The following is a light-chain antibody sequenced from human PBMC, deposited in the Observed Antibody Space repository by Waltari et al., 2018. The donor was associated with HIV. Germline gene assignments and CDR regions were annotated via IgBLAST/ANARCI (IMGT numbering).Light chain of an antibody. CDR3: GTWDSSRSAGHWV. CDR2: DQK. J-gene: IGLJ3*02. V-gene: IGLV1-51*01. Sequence: QSVLTQPPSVSAAPGQKVTISCSGSSSNIGNNYLSWYQQLPGTPPKLLIYDQKKRPSGQPGRIIGSKGGTSAHLSSTGLQTGGEADYYCGTWDSSRSAGHWVCGGGTKLTVL. CDR1: SSNIGNNY.